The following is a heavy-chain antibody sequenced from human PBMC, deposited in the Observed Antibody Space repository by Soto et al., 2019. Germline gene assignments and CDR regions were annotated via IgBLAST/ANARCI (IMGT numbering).Heavy chain of an antibody. CDR3: AHKYYYDSSGYYYIDY. CDR1: GFSLSTSGVC. J-gene: IGHJ4*02. D-gene: IGHD3-22*01. Sequence: GSGPPGEPTHTLTLTCTFSGFSLSTSGVCVGWIRQPPGKALEWLALIYWNDDKRYSPSLKSRLTITKDTSKNQVVLTMTNMDPVDTATYYCAHKYYYDSSGYYYIDYWGQGTLVTVSS. CDR2: IYWNDDK. V-gene: IGHV2-5*01.